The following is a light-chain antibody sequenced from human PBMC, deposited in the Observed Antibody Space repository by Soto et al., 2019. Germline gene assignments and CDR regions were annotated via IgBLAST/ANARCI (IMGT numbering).Light chain of an antibody. Sequence: EVVMTQSPATLSVSPGEGATLSCRASQTVSDNLGWYQQKPGQPPRLPIYGATTRATGIPARFSGSGSGTDFTLTISRLEPEDFAVYYCQQYGSSGTFGQGTKVDI. J-gene: IGKJ1*01. V-gene: IGKV3D-15*01. CDR3: QQYGSSGT. CDR1: QTVSDN. CDR2: GAT.